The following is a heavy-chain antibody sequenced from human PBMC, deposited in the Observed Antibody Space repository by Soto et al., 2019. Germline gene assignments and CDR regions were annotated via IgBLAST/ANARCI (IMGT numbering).Heavy chain of an antibody. CDR1: GFTFSSYA. CDR3: ANFLYSSGWYYYYYYGMDV. Sequence: EVQLLESGGGLVQPGGSLRLSCAASGFTFSSYAMSWVRQAPGKGLEWVSAISGSGGSTYYADSVKGRFTISRDNSKNTLYLQMNSLRAEDTAVYYCANFLYSSGWYYYYYYGMDVWGQGTTVTVSS. CDR2: ISGSGGST. V-gene: IGHV3-23*01. D-gene: IGHD6-19*01. J-gene: IGHJ6*02.